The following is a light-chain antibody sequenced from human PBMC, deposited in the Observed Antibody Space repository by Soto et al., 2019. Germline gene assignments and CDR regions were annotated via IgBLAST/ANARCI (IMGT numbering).Light chain of an antibody. J-gene: IGKJ2*01. CDR1: QSISSW. CDR3: QQYNSYH. Sequence: DIQMTQSPSTLSASVGDRVTITCRASQSISSWLAWYQQKPGKAPKLVIYDASSLESGVPSRFSGSGSGTEFTLTISSLQPDDFATYYCQQYNSYHFGQGTKLEIK. V-gene: IGKV1-5*01. CDR2: DAS.